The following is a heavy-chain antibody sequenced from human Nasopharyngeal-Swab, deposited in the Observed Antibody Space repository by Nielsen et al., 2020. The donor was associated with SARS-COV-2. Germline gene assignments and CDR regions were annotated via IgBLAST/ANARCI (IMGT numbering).Heavy chain of an antibody. CDR2: ISSSGSTI. J-gene: IGHJ4*02. CDR1: GFTFSNYG. D-gene: IGHD3-9*01. Sequence: GGSLRLSCAASGFTFSNYGMHWVRQAPGKGLEWVSYISSSGSTIYYADSVKGRFTISRDNAKNSLYLQMNSLRAEDTAVYYCARYGGIQILTGYFDYWGPGTLVTVSS. V-gene: IGHV3-48*04. CDR3: ARYGGIQILTGYFDY.